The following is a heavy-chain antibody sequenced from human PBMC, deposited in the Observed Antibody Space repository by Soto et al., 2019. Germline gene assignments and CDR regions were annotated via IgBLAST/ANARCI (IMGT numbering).Heavy chain of an antibody. CDR3: ARSSFIKIAVGPFDY. CDR1: GGTFSSYA. D-gene: IGHD6-19*01. J-gene: IGHJ4*02. Sequence: VASVKVSCKASGGTFSSYAISWVRQAPGQGLEWMGWINPNSGGINYAQKFQGRVTMTRDTSISTAYMELSRLRSDDTAVYYCARSSFIKIAVGPFDYWGQGTLVTVSS. CDR2: INPNSGGI. V-gene: IGHV1-2*02.